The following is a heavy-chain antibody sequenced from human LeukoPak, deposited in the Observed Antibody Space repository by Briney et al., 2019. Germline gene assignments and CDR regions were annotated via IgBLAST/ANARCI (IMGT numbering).Heavy chain of an antibody. V-gene: IGHV3-53*01. CDR3: ASHNAGVYDFWSGIDY. Sequence: GGSLRLSCAASGFFVSNNYMSWVRQAPGKGLEWVSVIYSGGDTYYADSVKGRFTISRDNSKNTLYLQMNSLRAEDTAVYYRASHNAGVYDFWSGIDYWGQGTLVTVSS. CDR2: IYSGGDT. CDR1: GFFVSNNY. J-gene: IGHJ4*02. D-gene: IGHD3-3*01.